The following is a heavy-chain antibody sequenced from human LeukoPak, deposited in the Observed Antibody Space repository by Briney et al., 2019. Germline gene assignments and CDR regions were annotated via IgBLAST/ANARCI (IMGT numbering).Heavy chain of an antibody. CDR3: AREIAVGGSGNWFDP. CDR2: IKQDGSEK. D-gene: IGHD6-19*01. V-gene: IGHV3-7*01. Sequence: GGSLRLSCAASGFTFSSYWMSWVRQAPGKGLEWVANIKQDGSEKYYVDSVKGRFTISRDNAKNSLYLQMNSLRAEDTAVYYCAREIAVGGSGNWFDPWGQGTLVTVSS. CDR1: GFTFSSYW. J-gene: IGHJ5*02.